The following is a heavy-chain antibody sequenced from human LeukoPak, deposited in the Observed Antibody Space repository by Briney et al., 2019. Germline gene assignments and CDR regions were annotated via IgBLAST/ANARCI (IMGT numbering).Heavy chain of an antibody. D-gene: IGHD5-18*01. CDR3: ARDGYSFGHDFDY. V-gene: IGHV3-74*01. Sequence: GGSLRLSCAAAGFTFSSYWMHWVRHTPGKGLVWVSRIKGDGSSTSYADSVKGRFTISRDNAKNTLYLQMNSLRAEDTAVYYCARDGYSFGHDFDYWGQGTLVTVSS. J-gene: IGHJ4*02. CDR2: IKGDGSST. CDR1: GFTFSSYW.